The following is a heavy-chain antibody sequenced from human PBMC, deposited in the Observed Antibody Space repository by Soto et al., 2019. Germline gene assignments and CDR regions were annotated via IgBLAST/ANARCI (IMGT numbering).Heavy chain of an antibody. CDR1: GGSISEKY. CDR2: IFANGHT. Sequence: SETLSLTCIVSGGSISEKYWHLFRQPPGKGLEWIGLIFANGHTDYNPSLKSRVTMSVDASKNQFSLRLTSMTAADTAVYYCVASLAASGLNWLDPWGRGTLVT. CDR3: VASLAASGLNWLDP. J-gene: IGHJ5*02. D-gene: IGHD6-13*01. V-gene: IGHV4-4*07.